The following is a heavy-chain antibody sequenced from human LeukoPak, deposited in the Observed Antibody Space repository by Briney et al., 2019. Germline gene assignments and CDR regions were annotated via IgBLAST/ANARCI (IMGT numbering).Heavy chain of an antibody. CDR3: ARRHGVCYTCYYYYMDV. D-gene: IGHD2-8*01. CDR2: IYYTGKT. CDR1: GDSISSNIYY. V-gene: IGHV4-39*07. Sequence: SETLSLTCTVSGDSISSNIYYWGWIRQPPGKGLEWIGSIYYTGKTYSNPSLKSRVTISVDKSKNQFSLKLSSVTAADTAVYYCARRHGVCYTCYYYYMDVWGKGTTVTVSS. J-gene: IGHJ6*03.